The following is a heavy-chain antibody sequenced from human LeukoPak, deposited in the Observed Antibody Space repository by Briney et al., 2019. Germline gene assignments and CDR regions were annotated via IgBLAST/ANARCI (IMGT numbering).Heavy chain of an antibody. CDR2: MNPDGSAI. CDR3: AREPLNGALDI. V-gene: IGHV3-7*01. CDR1: GFSFSGSW. J-gene: IGHJ3*02. Sequence: GGSLRRSCTASGFSFSGSWMSWVRELPGKGLEWLADMNPDGSAIVYVDSVKGRFTVSRNNAKNSLYLQMDGLRAEDTAVYYCAREPLNGALDIWGQGTLVTVSS.